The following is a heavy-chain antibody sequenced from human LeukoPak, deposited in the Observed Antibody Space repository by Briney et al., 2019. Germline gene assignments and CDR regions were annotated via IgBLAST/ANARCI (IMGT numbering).Heavy chain of an antibody. V-gene: IGHV3-20*04. Sequence: PGGSLRLSCAASGFTFSSYWMHWVRQAPGKGLEWVSGINWNGGSRGYADSVKGRFTISRDNAKNSLYLQMNSLRAEDTAVYYCARVHGAYPFDYWGQGTLVTVSS. CDR2: INWNGGSR. CDR1: GFTFSSYW. CDR3: ARVHGAYPFDY. J-gene: IGHJ4*02. D-gene: IGHD4/OR15-4a*01.